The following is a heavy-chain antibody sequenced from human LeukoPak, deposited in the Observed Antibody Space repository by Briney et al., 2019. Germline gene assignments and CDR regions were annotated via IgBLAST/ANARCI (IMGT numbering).Heavy chain of an antibody. CDR3: ARQGPYYYGSGSPFDY. V-gene: IGHV3-23*01. D-gene: IGHD3-10*01. J-gene: IGHJ4*02. CDR2: ISGSGGST. CDR1: GFTFSSYG. Sequence: GGSLRLSCAASGFTFSSYGMSWVRQAPGKGLEWVPRISGSGGSTYYADSVKGRFTISRDNSKNTLYLQMNSLRAEDTAVYYCARQGPYYYGSGSPFDYWGQGTLVTVSS.